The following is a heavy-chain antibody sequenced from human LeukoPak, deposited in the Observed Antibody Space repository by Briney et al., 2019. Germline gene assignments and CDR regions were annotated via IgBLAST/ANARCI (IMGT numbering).Heavy chain of an antibody. CDR1: GFTFDDYT. Sequence: PGGSLRLSCAASGFTFDDYTMHWVRHAPGKGLEWVSLISWDGGSTYYADSVKGRFTISRDNSKNSLYLQMNSLRTEDTALYYCAKMGYCTNGVCFDPTDYWGQGTLVTVSS. CDR2: ISWDGGST. CDR3: AKMGYCTNGVCFDPTDY. D-gene: IGHD2-8*01. J-gene: IGHJ4*02. V-gene: IGHV3-43*01.